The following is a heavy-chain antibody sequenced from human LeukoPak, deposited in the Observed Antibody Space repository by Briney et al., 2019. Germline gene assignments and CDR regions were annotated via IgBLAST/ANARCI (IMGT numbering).Heavy chain of an antibody. Sequence: GASVKVSCKASGYTFTSYDINWVRQATGQGLEWMGWMNPNSGNTGYAQKFQGRVTMTTDTSTSTAYMELRSLRSDDTAVYYCAREFIAARGNWFDPWGQGTLVTVSS. J-gene: IGHJ5*02. V-gene: IGHV1-8*01. CDR3: AREFIAARGNWFDP. D-gene: IGHD6-6*01. CDR2: MNPNSGNT. CDR1: GYTFTSYD.